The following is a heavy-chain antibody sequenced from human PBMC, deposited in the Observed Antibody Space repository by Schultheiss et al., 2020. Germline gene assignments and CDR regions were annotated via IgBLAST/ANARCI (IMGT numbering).Heavy chain of an antibody. CDR3: VNGEDASSSSDLDY. J-gene: IGHJ4*02. CDR1: GYTFSSYA. V-gene: IGHV3-23*01. CDR2: ISGSGGST. Sequence: GESLKISCAASGYTFSSYAMSWVRQAPGKGLEWVSAISGSGGSTYYADSVKGRFTISRDNAKNSLYLQMNSLRAEDTAVYYCVNGEDASSSSDLDYWGQGALVTVSS. D-gene: IGHD6-6*01.